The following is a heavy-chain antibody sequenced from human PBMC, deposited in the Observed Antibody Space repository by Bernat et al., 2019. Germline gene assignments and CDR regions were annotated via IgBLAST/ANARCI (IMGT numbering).Heavy chain of an antibody. D-gene: IGHD6-19*01. CDR2: ISSSSSYT. Sequence: QVQLVESGGGLVKPGGSLRLSCAASGFTFSDYYMSWIRQAPGKGLEWVSYISSSSSYTNYADSVKGRFTISRDNAKNSLYLQMNSLGAEDTAVYYCGRPGLSGWYYFDYWGQGTLVTVSS. V-gene: IGHV3-11*06. J-gene: IGHJ4*02. CDR3: GRPGLSGWYYFDY. CDR1: GFTFSDYY.